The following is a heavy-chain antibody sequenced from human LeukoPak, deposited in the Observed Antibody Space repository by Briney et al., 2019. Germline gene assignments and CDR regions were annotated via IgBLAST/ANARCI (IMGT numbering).Heavy chain of an antibody. Sequence: PSETLSLTCTVSGGSISSADYYWSWIRQPPGKGLEWIGYIYYSGSTNYNPSLKSRVSISVDTSKNQFSLKLSSVTAADTAVYYCARTGSTVTMLYPFEHWGQGTLVTVSS. CDR3: ARTGSTVTMLYPFEH. CDR2: IYYSGST. V-gene: IGHV4-61*08. CDR1: GGSISSADYY. J-gene: IGHJ4*02. D-gene: IGHD4-17*01.